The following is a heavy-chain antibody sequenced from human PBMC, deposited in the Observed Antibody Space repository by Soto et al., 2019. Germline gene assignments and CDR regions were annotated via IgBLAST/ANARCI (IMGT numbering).Heavy chain of an antibody. CDR3: ARDGPRLYGPAYDKYYGRDV. J-gene: IGHJ6*02. CDR2: IKEAGSEQ. CDR1: GFPFSNYW. Sequence: EVQLVESGGGLVQPGGFLRLSCAASGFPFSNYWMTWVRQAPGKGLEWVANIKEAGSEQHYVDSVKGRFTISRDNAENSLYLQMNSLRAEDTAVYDCARDGPRLYGPAYDKYYGRDVWGQGTTVTVSS. D-gene: IGHD3-10*01. V-gene: IGHV3-7*01.